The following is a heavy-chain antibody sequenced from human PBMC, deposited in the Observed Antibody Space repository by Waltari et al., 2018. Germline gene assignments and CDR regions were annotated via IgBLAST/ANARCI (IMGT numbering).Heavy chain of an antibody. V-gene: IGHV3-21*01. CDR2: ISSTADYI. Sequence: EVQLVESGGGLVKPGWSLRLSCSATELISSGYTSPWVRQAPGKGLEWVSSISSTADYIYYADSVRCRFTISRDNTRNSLFLQMTSLGAHDSAVYFCASGSGHCSGGRCYAYWGQGTLVTVSS. D-gene: IGHD2-15*01. CDR3: ASGSGHCSGGRCYAY. CDR1: ELISSGYT. J-gene: IGHJ4*02.